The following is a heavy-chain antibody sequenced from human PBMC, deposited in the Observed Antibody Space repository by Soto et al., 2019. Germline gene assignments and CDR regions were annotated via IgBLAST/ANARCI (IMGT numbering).Heavy chain of an antibody. J-gene: IGHJ4*02. Sequence: QVQLQESGPGLVKPSGTLSLTCAVSGGSISTSNWWSWVRQPPGKGLEWIGEVYRTGSTNYNPSLESRLTXSLXXSXHQFSLKLTSVTAADTAVYYCARARATIAAAAIFDCWGQGTLVTVSS. CDR1: GGSISTSNW. CDR2: VYRTGST. V-gene: IGHV4-4*02. D-gene: IGHD6-13*01. CDR3: ARARATIAAAAIFDC.